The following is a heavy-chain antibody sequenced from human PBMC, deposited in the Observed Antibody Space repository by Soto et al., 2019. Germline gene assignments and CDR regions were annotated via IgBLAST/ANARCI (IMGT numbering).Heavy chain of an antibody. Sequence: QVQLQESGPGLVKPSETLSLTCTVSGDSIGSHYWSWIRQPPGEGLEWIGRASYSRSPSYNPSLKTRCTISIDTSKNQFAPTLTSVTATDTAIYYCARQWGGDYWGQGILVTVSS. J-gene: IGHJ4*02. V-gene: IGHV4-59*08. CDR2: ASYSRSP. CDR1: GDSIGSHY. CDR3: ARQWGGDY. D-gene: IGHD3-16*01.